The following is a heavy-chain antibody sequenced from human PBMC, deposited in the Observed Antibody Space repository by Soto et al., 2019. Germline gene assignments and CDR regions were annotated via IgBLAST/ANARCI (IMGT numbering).Heavy chain of an antibody. CDR3: AKDIVLVAATGPDS. V-gene: IGHV3-23*01. D-gene: IGHD2-15*01. CDR1: GFTFSSYA. CDR2: IIGSGDTT. Sequence: EVQLLESGGGLVQPGGSLRLSCAASGFTFSSYAMSWVRQAPGKGLGWVSSIIGSGDTTYYADSVKGRFTISRDNSKNTLFLQMNSLTVDDTAVYYCAKDIVLVAATGPDSWGQGTLLTVSS. J-gene: IGHJ4*02.